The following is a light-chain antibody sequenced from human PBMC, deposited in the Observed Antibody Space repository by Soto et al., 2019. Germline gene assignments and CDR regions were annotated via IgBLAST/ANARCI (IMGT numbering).Light chain of an antibody. CDR3: QQYGSLSWT. V-gene: IGKV3-20*01. CDR1: QSVSSNY. J-gene: IGKJ1*01. Sequence: DIVLTQSPGTLSLSPGERATLSCRASQSVSSNYLAWYQQRPGQAPRLLIYGASTRATGIPDRFSGSGSGTDFTLTISRLEPEDFAEYYCQQYGSLSWTFGQGTKVEIK. CDR2: GAS.